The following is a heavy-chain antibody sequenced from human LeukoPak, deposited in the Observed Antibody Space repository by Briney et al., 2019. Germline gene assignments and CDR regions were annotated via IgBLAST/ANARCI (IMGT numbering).Heavy chain of an antibody. V-gene: IGHV1-2*02. CDR2: INPNIGDA. D-gene: IGHD2-21*02. CDR3: ARMALDGGDSIGFDS. Sequence: ASVKVSRKASGYTFTDYFIHWVRQAPGQGLEWMGWINPNIGDASYAQKFQDRVTMTRDRSINTAYMELSRLTSDDTAVYYCARMALDGGDSIGFDSWGQGTLVTVSS. J-gene: IGHJ5*01. CDR1: GYTFTDYF.